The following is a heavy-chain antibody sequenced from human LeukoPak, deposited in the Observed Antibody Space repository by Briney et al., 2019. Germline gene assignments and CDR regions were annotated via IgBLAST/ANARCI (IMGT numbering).Heavy chain of an antibody. CDR1: GFTFSTYA. Sequence: GGSLRLSCAASGFTFSTYAMSWVRQAPGKGLEWVSAISGSGAGTSHTDSVKGRFTISRDNSKNTLYLQMNSLRAEDTAVYYCAKGTDYYDTSGYSYFAYWGQGTLVTVSS. J-gene: IGHJ4*02. CDR3: AKGTDYYDTSGYSYFAY. CDR2: ISGSGAGT. V-gene: IGHV3-23*01. D-gene: IGHD3-22*01.